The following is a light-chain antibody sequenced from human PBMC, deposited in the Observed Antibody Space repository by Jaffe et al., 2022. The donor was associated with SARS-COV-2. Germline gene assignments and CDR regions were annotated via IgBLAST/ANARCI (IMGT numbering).Light chain of an antibody. Sequence: ENVLTQSPGTLSLSPGERATLSCRASQSVSSRYLAWYQQKPGQAPRVLIYGTSSRATGIPDRFSGSGSGTDFTLTISRLEPEDSAVYYCQQYGSSPRYTFGQGTKLEIK. CDR1: QSVSSRY. CDR2: GTS. CDR3: QQYGSSPRYT. V-gene: IGKV3-20*01. J-gene: IGKJ2*01.